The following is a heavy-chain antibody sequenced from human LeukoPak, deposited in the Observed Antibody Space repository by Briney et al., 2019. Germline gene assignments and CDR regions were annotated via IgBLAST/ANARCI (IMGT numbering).Heavy chain of an antibody. D-gene: IGHD5-24*01. J-gene: IGHJ4*02. CDR2: IWYDGTNK. CDR3: AKDLAEMATIIDY. V-gene: IGHV3-33*06. CDR1: GFTFSSYG. Sequence: GGSLRLSCAASGFTFSSYGMHWVRQAPGKGLEWVAVIWYDGTNKYYADSVKGRFTISRDNSKNTLYLQLNSLRAEDTAVYYCAKDLAEMATIIDYWGQGTLVTVSS.